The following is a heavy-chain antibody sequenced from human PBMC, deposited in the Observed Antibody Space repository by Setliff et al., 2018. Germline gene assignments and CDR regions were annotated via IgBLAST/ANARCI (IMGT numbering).Heavy chain of an antibody. CDR1: GYTFTSYD. J-gene: IGHJ4*02. Sequence: ASVKVSCKASGYTFTSYDINWVRQATGQGLEWMGWMNPNRGNTGYAQKFQGRVTITRNTSISTAYMELSSLRSEDTAVYFCARGWAALGIIGYWGQGTLVTVSS. CDR2: MNPNRGNT. D-gene: IGHD7-27*01. V-gene: IGHV1-8*03. CDR3: ARGWAALGIIGY.